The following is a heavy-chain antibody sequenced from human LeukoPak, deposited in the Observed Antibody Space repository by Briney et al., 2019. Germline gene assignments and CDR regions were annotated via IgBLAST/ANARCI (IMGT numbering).Heavy chain of an antibody. D-gene: IGHD3-10*01. V-gene: IGHV3-21*01. CDR2: IAGGGGYI. CDR1: GFTFSSYS. Sequence: GGSLRLSCAASGFTFSSYSMIWVRQTPGKGLEWVSSIAGGGGYIYYADSVKGRFTISRDNAKNSLYLQMNSLRAEDTAVYYCARGRSLAGSDYWGQGTLVTVSS. J-gene: IGHJ4*02. CDR3: ARGRSLAGSDY.